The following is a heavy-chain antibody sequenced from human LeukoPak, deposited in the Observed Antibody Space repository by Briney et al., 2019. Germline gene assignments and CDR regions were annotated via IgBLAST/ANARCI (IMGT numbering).Heavy chain of an antibody. CDR3: ARVGDSSGYWRVSLGY. D-gene: IGHD3-22*01. CDR2: ISSSGSYK. Sequence: PGGSLRLSCGSSGFTFSDYCMYWVRQAPGKGLEWVSSISSSGSYKHYADSVKGRFTISRDNAKNSLYLQIDSLRGEDTAVYYCARVGDSSGYWRVSLGYWGQGTLVTVSS. J-gene: IGHJ4*02. V-gene: IGHV3-21*06. CDR1: GFTFSDYC.